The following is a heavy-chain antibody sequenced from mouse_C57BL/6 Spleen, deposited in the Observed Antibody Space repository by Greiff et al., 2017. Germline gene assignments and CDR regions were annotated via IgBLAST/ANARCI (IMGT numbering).Heavy chain of an antibody. CDR1: GYTFTDYY. J-gene: IGHJ3*01. CDR2: INPYNGGT. D-gene: IGHD2-4*01. Sequence: VQLKESGPVLVKPGASVKMSCKASGYTFTDYYMNWVKQSHGKSLEWIGVINPYNGGTSYNQKFKGKATLTVDKSSSTAYMELNSLTSEDSAVYYCARSYDYDDAWCAYWGQGTLVTVSA. CDR3: ARSYDYDDAWCAY. V-gene: IGHV1-19*01.